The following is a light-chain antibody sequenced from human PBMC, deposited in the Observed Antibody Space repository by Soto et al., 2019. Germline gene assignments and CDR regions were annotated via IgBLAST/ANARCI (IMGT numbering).Light chain of an antibody. CDR2: DVS. CDR1: SSDVGGYNY. CDR3: SSYTRSSTLYV. Sequence: QSALTQPASVSGSPGQSITISCTGTSSDVGGYNYVSWYQQHPGKAPKLMIYDVSNRPSGVSKRFSGSKSGNTASLTISGLQAEDEADYYCSSYTRSSTLYVFGTGTKLTVL. J-gene: IGLJ1*01. V-gene: IGLV2-14*01.